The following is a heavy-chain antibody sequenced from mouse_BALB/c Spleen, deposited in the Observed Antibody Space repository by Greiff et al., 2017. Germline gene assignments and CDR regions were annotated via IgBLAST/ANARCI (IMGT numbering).Heavy chain of an antibody. D-gene: IGHD2-3*01. J-gene: IGHJ4*01. Sequence: EVMLVESGGGLVKPGGSLKLSCAASGFTFSSYAMSWVRQTPEKRLEWVASISSGGRTNYTDSVKGQFTISRDNARNILYLQMSSLRSEDTAMYYCARAYDSAYAMDYWGQGTSVTVSS. CDR2: ISSGGRT. V-gene: IGHV5-6-5*01. CDR1: GFTFSSYA. CDR3: ARAYDSAYAMDY.